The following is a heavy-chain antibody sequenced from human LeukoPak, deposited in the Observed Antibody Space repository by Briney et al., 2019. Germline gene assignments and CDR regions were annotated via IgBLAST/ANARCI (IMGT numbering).Heavy chain of an antibody. Sequence: GGSLRLSCAASGFTFSSYAMSWVRQAPGKGLEWVSAISGSGGSTHYADSVKGRFTISRDNSKNTLYLQMSSLRAEDTAVYYCANRPGTVRSNWFDPWGQGTLVTVSS. J-gene: IGHJ5*02. D-gene: IGHD1-14*01. CDR1: GFTFSSYA. CDR3: ANRPGTVRSNWFDP. CDR2: ISGSGGST. V-gene: IGHV3-23*01.